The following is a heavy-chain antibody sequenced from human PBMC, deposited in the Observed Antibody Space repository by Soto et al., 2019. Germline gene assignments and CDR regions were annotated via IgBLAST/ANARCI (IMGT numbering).Heavy chain of an antibody. CDR2: ISYDGSNK. CDR1: GFTFSSYA. V-gene: IGHV3-30-3*01. CDR3: ARDGTNSFDY. J-gene: IGHJ4*02. D-gene: IGHD6-13*01. Sequence: QVQLVESGGGVVQPGRSLRLSCAASGFTFSSYAMHWVRQAPGKGLEWVAVISYDGSNKYYADSVKGRFTISRDNSKNTLYLQMNSLRAEDTAVYYCARDGTNSFDYWGQGTLVTVSS.